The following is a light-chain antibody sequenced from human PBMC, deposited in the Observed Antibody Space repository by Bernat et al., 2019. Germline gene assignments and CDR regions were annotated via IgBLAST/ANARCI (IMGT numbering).Light chain of an antibody. Sequence: QSALTQPASVSGSPGQSITISCTGTSSDIGGYNFVSWYQQHPGKAPKLLIFDVDKRPSGVPGRFSGSKSANTASLTVSGLQADDEADYYCASYAGNGNEIFGGGTKLTVL. V-gene: IGLV2-8*01. CDR1: SSDIGGYNF. J-gene: IGLJ2*01. CDR3: ASYAGNGNEI. CDR2: DVD.